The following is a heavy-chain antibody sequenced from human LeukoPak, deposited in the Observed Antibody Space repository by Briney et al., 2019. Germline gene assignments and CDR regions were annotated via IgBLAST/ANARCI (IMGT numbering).Heavy chain of an antibody. J-gene: IGHJ3*02. Sequence: GGSLRLSCAASGFTFSSYGMHWVRQAPGKGLEWVAFIRYDGSNKYYADSVKGRFTISRDNSKNTLYLQMNSLRVEDTAVYYCADEGDYYDSSGYGDAFDIWGQGTMVTVSS. CDR2: IRYDGSNK. V-gene: IGHV3-30*02. CDR1: GFTFSSYG. D-gene: IGHD3-22*01. CDR3: ADEGDYYDSSGYGDAFDI.